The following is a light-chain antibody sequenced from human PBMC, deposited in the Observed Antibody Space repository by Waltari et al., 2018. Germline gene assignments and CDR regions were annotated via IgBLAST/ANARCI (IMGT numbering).Light chain of an antibody. J-gene: IGKJ1*01. Sequence: ELVLTQSPGTLSLSPVERATLSGRASQSFTRYLACYQHRPGQAPRLLIYDTSTRAAGVADRFSGSWSGTDFSLTIIRLEPEDFAVYYCQHYVSLPVTFGQGPRVEIK. CDR2: DTS. CDR3: QHYVSLPVT. V-gene: IGKV3-20*01. CDR1: QSFTRY.